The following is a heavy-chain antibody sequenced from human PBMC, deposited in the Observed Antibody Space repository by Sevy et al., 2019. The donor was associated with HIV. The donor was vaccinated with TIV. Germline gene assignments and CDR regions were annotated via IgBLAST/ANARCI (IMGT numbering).Heavy chain of an antibody. CDR3: ARGLAALPGYYYGLDV. CDR1: GFTFSSHA. CDR2: ISYDGNNK. D-gene: IGHD6-6*01. V-gene: IGHV3-30*04. J-gene: IGHJ6*02. Sequence: GGSLRLSCAASGFTFSSHAMNWVRQAPGKGLEWVALISYDGNNKYYADSVKGRFTISRDNSKNTLYLQMNSLRGEDTAFYYCARGLAALPGYYYGLDVWGQGTTVTVSS.